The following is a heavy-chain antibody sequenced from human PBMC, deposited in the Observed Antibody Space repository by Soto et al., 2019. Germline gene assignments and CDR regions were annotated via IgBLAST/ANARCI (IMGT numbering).Heavy chain of an antibody. CDR1: GFTFSDYY. J-gene: IGHJ4*02. CDR2: ISGSGSNI. Sequence: QVQLVDSGGGLVKPGGSLRLSCAASGFTFSDYYMSWFRQAPGKGLEWVSYISGSGSNIHDADSVKGRFTISRDNAKNSLYLQMNSLRAEDTAVYYCARVGSIAAAGTPDYWGQGTLVTVSS. CDR3: ARVGSIAAAGTPDY. V-gene: IGHV3-11*01. D-gene: IGHD6-13*01.